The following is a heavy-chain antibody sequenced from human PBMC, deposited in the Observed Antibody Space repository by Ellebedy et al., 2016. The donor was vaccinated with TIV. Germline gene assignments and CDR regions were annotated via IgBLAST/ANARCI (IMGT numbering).Heavy chain of an antibody. CDR2: ISYDGSNK. CDR1: GFTFSSYG. V-gene: IGHV3-30*03. Sequence: GESLKISXAASGFTFSSYGMHWVRQAPGKGLEWVAVISYDGSNKYYADSVKGRFTISRDNSKNTLYLQMNSLRAEDTAVYYCARDGYYYDSSGSVADAFDIWGQGTMVTVSS. CDR3: ARDGYYYDSSGSVADAFDI. D-gene: IGHD3-22*01. J-gene: IGHJ3*02.